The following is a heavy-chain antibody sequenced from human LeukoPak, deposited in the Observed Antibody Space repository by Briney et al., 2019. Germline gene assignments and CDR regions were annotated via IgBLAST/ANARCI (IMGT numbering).Heavy chain of an antibody. CDR3: ARGSDIVVIDI. Sequence: ASVKVSCKASGYTFIGYYMHWVRQAPGQGLEWMGWINPNSGGTNYAQKFQGRVTMTRDTSISTAYMELSRLSSDDTAVYCCARGSDIVVIDIWGQGTMVTVSS. CDR2: INPNSGGT. J-gene: IGHJ3*02. D-gene: IGHD2-2*01. CDR1: GYTFIGYY. V-gene: IGHV1-2*02.